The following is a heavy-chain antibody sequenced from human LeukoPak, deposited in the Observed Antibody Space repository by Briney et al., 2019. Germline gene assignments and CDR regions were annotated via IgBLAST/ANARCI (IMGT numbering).Heavy chain of an antibody. V-gene: IGHV4-34*01. CDR3: ARGYYYGSGRPYYYYYGMDV. CDR2: INHSGST. CDR1: GGSFSGYY. Sequence: SETLSLTCAVYGGSFSGYYWSWIRQPPGKGLEWIGEINHSGSTNYNPSLKSRVTISVDTSKNQFSLKLSSVTAADTAMYYCARGYYYGSGRPYYYYYGMDVWGKGTTVTVSS. D-gene: IGHD3-10*01. J-gene: IGHJ6*04.